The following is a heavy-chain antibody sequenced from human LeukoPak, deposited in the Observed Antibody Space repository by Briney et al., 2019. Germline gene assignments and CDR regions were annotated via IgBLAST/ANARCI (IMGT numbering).Heavy chain of an antibody. CDR3: ARDTAGWGYYDSSEAGAFDI. J-gene: IGHJ3*02. CDR2: ISSSSNSI. CDR1: GFTFSSYS. D-gene: IGHD3-22*01. V-gene: IGHV3-48*01. Sequence: GGSLRLSCAVSGFTFSSYSMNWVRQAPGKGLEWVSYISSSSNSISYADSMKGRFTISRDNAKNSLYLQMNSLRAEDTAVYYCARDTAGWGYYDSSEAGAFDIWGQGTMLTVSS.